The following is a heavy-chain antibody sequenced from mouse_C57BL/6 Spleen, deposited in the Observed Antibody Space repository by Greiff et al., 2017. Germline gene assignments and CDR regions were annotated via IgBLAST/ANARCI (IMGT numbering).Heavy chain of an antibody. D-gene: IGHD2-3*01. CDR1: GFSLTSYG. V-gene: IGHV2-2*01. CDR2: IWSGGRT. Sequence: VKLVESGPGLVQPSQSLSITCTVSGFSLTSYGVHWVRQSPGKGLEWLGVIWSGGRTDYYEAFISRLSISKDNSKSQVFFKMNSLQADDTAIYYCARSYDGYYEFLAYWGQGTLVTVSA. J-gene: IGHJ3*01. CDR3: ARSYDGYYEFLAY.